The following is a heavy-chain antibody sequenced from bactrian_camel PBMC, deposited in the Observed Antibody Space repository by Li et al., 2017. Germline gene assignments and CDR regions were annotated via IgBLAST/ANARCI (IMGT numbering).Heavy chain of an antibody. CDR1: GLTVSTYC. D-gene: IGHD2*01. V-gene: IGHV3S6*01. CDR3: VVDWELPPCTVEEDTEFGY. J-gene: IGHJ4*01. Sequence: HVQLVESGGGMVQAGGSARLSCAASGLTVSTYCMAWFRQTPGKEREGVAGIDFDGSASYADSVKGRFTIRKDNDTNTLYLQMNSLKPEDTAMYYCVVDWELPPCTVEEDTEFGYWCQGTQVTVS. CDR2: IDFDGSA.